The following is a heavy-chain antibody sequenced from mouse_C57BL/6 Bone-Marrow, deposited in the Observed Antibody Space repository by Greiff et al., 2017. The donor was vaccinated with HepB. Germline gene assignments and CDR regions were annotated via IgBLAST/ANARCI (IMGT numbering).Heavy chain of an antibody. CDR2: IYPRSGNT. J-gene: IGHJ1*03. CDR1: GYTFTSYG. V-gene: IGHV1-81*01. Sequence: VQLQQSGAELARPGASVKLSCKASGYTFTSYGISWVKQSTGQGLEWIGEIYPRSGNTYYNEKFKGKATLTADKSSSTAYMELRSLTSEDSAVYFCARSPYYYGSSYEYFDVWGTGTTVTVSS. D-gene: IGHD1-1*01. CDR3: ARSPYYYGSSYEYFDV.